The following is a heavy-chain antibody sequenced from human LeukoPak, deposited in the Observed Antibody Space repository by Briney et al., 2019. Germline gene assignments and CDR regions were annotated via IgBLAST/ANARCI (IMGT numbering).Heavy chain of an antibody. J-gene: IGHJ6*02. D-gene: IGHD2-2*01. CDR2: IKQDGSEK. V-gene: IGHV3-7*01. CDR3: ARDRVVPAAPTYYYYGMDV. Sequence: PGGSLRLSCAASGFTFSSYWMSWVRQAPGKGLEWVANIKQDGSEKYYVDSVKGRFTISRDNAKNSLYLQMNSLRAEDTAVYYCARDRVVPAAPTYYYYGMDVWGQGTTVTVSS. CDR1: GFTFSSYW.